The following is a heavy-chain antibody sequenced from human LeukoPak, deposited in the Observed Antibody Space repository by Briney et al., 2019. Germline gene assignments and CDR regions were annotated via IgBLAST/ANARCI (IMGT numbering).Heavy chain of an antibody. CDR3: ARHLYSYGKSYFDY. J-gene: IGHJ4*02. V-gene: IGHV4-39*01. CDR1: GGSITSSGYY. CDR2: IYYTGST. Sequence: SETLSLTCTVSGGSITSSGYYWGWIRQSPGKGLEWIGSIYYTGSTYYNPSLQSRVTISVDTSKNQLSLKLSSVTAADTAVYYCARHLYSYGKSYFDYWGQGTLVTVSS. D-gene: IGHD5-18*01.